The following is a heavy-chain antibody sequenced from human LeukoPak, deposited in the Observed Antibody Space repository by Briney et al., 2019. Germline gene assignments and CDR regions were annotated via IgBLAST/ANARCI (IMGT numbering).Heavy chain of an antibody. CDR1: GFTFSSYA. Sequence: EGSLRLSCAASGFTFSSYAMSWVRQAPGKGLEWVSAISGSGGSTYYADSVKGRFTISRDNSKNTLYLQMNSLRAEDTAVYYCAKDPTMIVVVIPDYWGQGTLVTVSS. D-gene: IGHD3-22*01. V-gene: IGHV3-23*01. CDR2: ISGSGGST. CDR3: AKDPTMIVVVIPDY. J-gene: IGHJ4*02.